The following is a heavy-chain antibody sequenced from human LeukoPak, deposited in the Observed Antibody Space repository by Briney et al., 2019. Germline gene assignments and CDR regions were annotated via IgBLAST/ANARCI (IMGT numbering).Heavy chain of an antibody. CDR2: TDTSGRYV. J-gene: IGHJ3*02. D-gene: IGHD3-10*01. V-gene: IGHV3-21*06. CDR1: GFTFSNYG. Sequence: GGSLRLSCAASGFTFSNYGMNWVRQAPGKGLEWVSFTDTSGRYVYYGDSVKGRFTISRDNAKNSLFLQMNGLRAEDTALYYCARGRSITLLRGVAMSDGFDIWGQGAMVAVSS. CDR3: ARGRSITLLRGVAMSDGFDI.